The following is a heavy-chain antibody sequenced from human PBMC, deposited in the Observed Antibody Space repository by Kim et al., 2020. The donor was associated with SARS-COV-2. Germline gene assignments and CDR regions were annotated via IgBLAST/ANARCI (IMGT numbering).Heavy chain of an antibody. CDR1: GFTFSSYA. Sequence: GGSLRLSCAASGFTFSSYAMHWVRQAPGKGLEWVAVISYDGSNKYYADSVKGRFTISRDNSKNTLYLQMNSLRAEDTAVYYCARDGYSRDAFDIWGQGTMVTVSS. J-gene: IGHJ3*02. CDR2: ISYDGSNK. V-gene: IGHV3-30-3*01. CDR3: ARDGYSRDAFDI. D-gene: IGHD1-26*01.